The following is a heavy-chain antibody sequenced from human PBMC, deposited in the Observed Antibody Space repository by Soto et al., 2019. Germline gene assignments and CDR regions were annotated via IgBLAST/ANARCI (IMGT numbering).Heavy chain of an antibody. CDR2: IAVGSGYT. V-gene: IGHV1-58*02. J-gene: IGHJ4*02. Sequence: GASVKEGYRAAGFTFTSTDIKWVRQARGQRLEWIGWIAVGSGYTNYAQRFQDRVTLTRDMSTATTYMELSRLTSEDTAIYYCAADATAWQQMVPSDYWGQGTLVTVSS. D-gene: IGHD2-8*01. CDR3: AADATAWQQMVPSDY. CDR1: GFTFTSTD.